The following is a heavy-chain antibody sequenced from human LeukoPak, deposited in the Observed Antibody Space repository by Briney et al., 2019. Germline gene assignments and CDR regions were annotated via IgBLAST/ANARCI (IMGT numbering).Heavy chain of an antibody. Sequence: ASVKVSCKASGYTFTSYAMNWVRQAPGQGLEWMGWINTNTGNPTYAQGFTGRFVFSLDTSVSTAYLQISSLKAEDTAVYYCARERFSIAARFQGYFDYWGQGTLVTVSS. D-gene: IGHD6-6*01. CDR2: INTNTGNP. V-gene: IGHV7-4-1*02. CDR3: ARERFSIAARFQGYFDY. J-gene: IGHJ4*02. CDR1: GYTFTSYA.